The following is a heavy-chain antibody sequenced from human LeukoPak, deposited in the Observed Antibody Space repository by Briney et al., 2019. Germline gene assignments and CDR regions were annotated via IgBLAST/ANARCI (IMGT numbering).Heavy chain of an antibody. Sequence: SETLSLTCAVYGESFSGYYWSWTRQPPGKGLEWIGEINHSGSTNYNPSLKSRVTISVDTSKNQFSLKLSSVTAADTAVYYCARSGWYALVYYYYYMDVWGKGTTVTVSS. CDR2: INHSGST. CDR1: GESFSGYY. D-gene: IGHD6-19*01. CDR3: ARSGWYALVYYYYYMDV. V-gene: IGHV4-34*01. J-gene: IGHJ6*03.